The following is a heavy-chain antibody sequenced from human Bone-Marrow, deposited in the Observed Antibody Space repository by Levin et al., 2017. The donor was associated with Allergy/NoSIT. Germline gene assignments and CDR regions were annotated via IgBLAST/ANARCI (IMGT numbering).Heavy chain of an antibody. CDR3: ARLPNWQYYYFDY. D-gene: IGHD2/OR15-2a*01. V-gene: IGHV4-4*02. CDR1: GGSISRSNW. J-gene: IGHJ4*02. CDR2: IYYSGST. Sequence: PSETLSLTCVVSGGSISRSNWWSWVRQPPGKGLEWIGEIYYSGSTNYNPSFESRATLSVDTSNNHFSLRLTSVTAADTAVYYCARLPNWQYYYFDYWGPGTEVTVSS.